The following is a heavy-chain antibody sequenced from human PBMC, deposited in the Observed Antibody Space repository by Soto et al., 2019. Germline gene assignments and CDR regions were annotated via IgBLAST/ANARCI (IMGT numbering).Heavy chain of an antibody. CDR2: ISSSSSYI. Sequence: EVQLVESGGGLVKPGGSLRLSCAASGFTFSSYSMNWVRQAPGKGLEWVSSISSSSSYIYYADSVKGRFTISRDNAKNSLYLQMNSLSADDTAVYYCARADIVVIPDSYYYYGMDVWGQGTTVTVSS. J-gene: IGHJ6*02. V-gene: IGHV3-21*01. D-gene: IGHD2-2*01. CDR1: GFTFSSYS. CDR3: ARADIVVIPDSYYYYGMDV.